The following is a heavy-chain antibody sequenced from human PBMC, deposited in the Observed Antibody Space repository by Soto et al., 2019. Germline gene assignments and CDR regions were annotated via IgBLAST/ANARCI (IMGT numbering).Heavy chain of an antibody. J-gene: IGHJ6*02. Sequence: SLKISCKVSGYSFTSYWIIWVRQMPGKGLEWMGRIDPSDSYTNYSPSFQGHVTISADKSISTAYLQWSSLKAADTAMYYCARQISRRAYSSSSGEIKDYYYYYGMDVWGQGTTVTVSS. V-gene: IGHV5-10-1*01. CDR2: IDPSDSYT. CDR1: GYSFTSYW. CDR3: ARQISRRAYSSSSGEIKDYYYYYGMDV. D-gene: IGHD6-6*01.